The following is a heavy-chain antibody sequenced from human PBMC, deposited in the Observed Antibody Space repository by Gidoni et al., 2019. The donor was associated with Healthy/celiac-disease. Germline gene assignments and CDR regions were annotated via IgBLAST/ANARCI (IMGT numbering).Heavy chain of an antibody. J-gene: IGHJ6*02. CDR2: ISGSGGST. Sequence: EVQLLESGGGLVQPGGSLRLSCAASGFTFSSYAMSWVRQAPGKGLEWVSAISGSGGSTYYADSVKGRFTISRDNSKNTLYLQMNSLRAEDTAVYYCAKDGAHIVVVVAATGGSGMDVWGQGTTVTVSS. CDR1: GFTFSSYA. D-gene: IGHD2-15*01. CDR3: AKDGAHIVVVVAATGGSGMDV. V-gene: IGHV3-23*01.